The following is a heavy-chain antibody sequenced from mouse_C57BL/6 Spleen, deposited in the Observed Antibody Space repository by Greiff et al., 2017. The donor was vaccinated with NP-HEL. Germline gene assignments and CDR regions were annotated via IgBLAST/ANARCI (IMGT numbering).Heavy chain of an antibody. CDR3: GRNYYGGYFDV. J-gene: IGHJ1*03. Sequence: QVQLLQSGAELVKPGASVKISCKASGYAFSSYWMNWVKQWPGKGLEWIGQIYPGDGDTNYNGKFKVKATLTADKSSSTAYMQLSSLTSEDSAVYFCGRNYYGGYFDVWGTGTTVTVSS. CDR2: IYPGDGDT. D-gene: IGHD1-1*01. CDR1: GYAFSSYW. V-gene: IGHV1-80*01.